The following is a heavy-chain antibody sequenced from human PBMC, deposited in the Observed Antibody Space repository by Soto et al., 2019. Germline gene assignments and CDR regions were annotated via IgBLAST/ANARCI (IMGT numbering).Heavy chain of an antibody. CDR2: IIPIFGTA. D-gene: IGHD3-16*02. V-gene: IGHV1-69*13. CDR1: GGTFSSYA. Sequence: ASVKVSCKTSGGTFSSYAINWVRQAPGQGLEWMGGIIPIFGTANYAQKFQGRVTITAEESTSTAYMELSSLRSEDTAVYYCARVSILPNYYYYGMDVSGQGTTVTVSS. CDR3: ARVSILPNYYYYGMDV. J-gene: IGHJ6*02.